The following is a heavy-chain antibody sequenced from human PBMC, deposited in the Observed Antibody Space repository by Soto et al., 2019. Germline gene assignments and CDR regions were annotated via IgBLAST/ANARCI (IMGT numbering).Heavy chain of an antibody. CDR1: GFTFSRYG. Sequence: GGSLRLSCAASGFTFSRYGMHWVRQAPGMGLEWVTVISYGGSNKHYADSVKGRFTISRDNSKNTLYLQMNSLRAEDTAVYYCAKDMYSAGWPSDYWGQGTLVTVSS. CDR3: AKDMYSAGWPSDY. J-gene: IGHJ4*02. V-gene: IGHV3-30*18. CDR2: ISYGGSNK. D-gene: IGHD6-19*01.